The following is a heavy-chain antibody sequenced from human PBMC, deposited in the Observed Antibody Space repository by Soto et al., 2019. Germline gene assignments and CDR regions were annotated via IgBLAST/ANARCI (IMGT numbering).Heavy chain of an antibody. Sequence: PGGSLRLSCAASGFTFSSYGMHWVRQAPCKGLEWVAVISYDGSNKYYADSVKGRFTISRDNSKNTLYLQMNSLRAEDTAVYYCAKDSGYSSSWFDYWGQGTLVTVSS. CDR3: AKDSGYSSSWFDY. V-gene: IGHV3-30*18. CDR2: ISYDGSNK. J-gene: IGHJ4*02. CDR1: GFTFSSYG. D-gene: IGHD6-13*01.